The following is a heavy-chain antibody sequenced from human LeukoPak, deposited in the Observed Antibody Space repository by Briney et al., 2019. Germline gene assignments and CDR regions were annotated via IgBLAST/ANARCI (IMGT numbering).Heavy chain of an antibody. CDR1: GGSISSYY. Sequence: PSETLSLTCTVSGGSISSYYWSWIRQPPGKGLEWIGYIYYSGSTNYNPSLKSRVTISVDTSKNQFSLKLSSVTAADTAVYYCARVGSSSWSWYYYYYMDVWGKGTTVTVSS. CDR2: IYYSGST. D-gene: IGHD6-13*01. J-gene: IGHJ6*03. CDR3: ARVGSSSWSWYYYYYMDV. V-gene: IGHV4-59*01.